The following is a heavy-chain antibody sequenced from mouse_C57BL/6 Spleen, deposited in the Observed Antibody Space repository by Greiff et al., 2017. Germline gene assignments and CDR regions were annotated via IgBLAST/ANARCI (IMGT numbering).Heavy chain of an antibody. CDR3: ARGSLTWFAD. Sequence: QVQLQQSGPELVKPGASVKISCKASGYAFSSSWMNWVKQRPGQGLEWIGRIYPGDGDTNYNGKFKGKATLTADKSSSTAYMQLSSLTSEDSAVYLGARGSLTWFADWGKGTLVTVSA. CDR2: IYPGDGDT. CDR1: GYAFSSSW. D-gene: IGHD6-1*01. V-gene: IGHV1-82*01. J-gene: IGHJ3*01.